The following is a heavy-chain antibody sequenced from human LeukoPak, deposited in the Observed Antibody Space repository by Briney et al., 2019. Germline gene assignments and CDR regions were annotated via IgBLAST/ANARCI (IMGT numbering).Heavy chain of an antibody. CDR3: ARAQDSYNSLYFDY. V-gene: IGHV3-74*01. CDR2: IHSDGRIT. CDR1: GFTLSSYW. Sequence: GGSLRLSCAVSGFTLSSYWMHWVRQAPGKGLVWVSRIHSDGRITTYADSVKGRFTISKDNARNTLYLQMNTLRVEDTAVYYCARAQDSYNSLYFDYWGQGALVTVSS. D-gene: IGHD5-24*01. J-gene: IGHJ4*02.